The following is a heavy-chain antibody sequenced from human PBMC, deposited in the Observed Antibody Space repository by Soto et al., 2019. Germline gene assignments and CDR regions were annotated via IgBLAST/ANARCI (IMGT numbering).Heavy chain of an antibody. CDR1: GYTFRNYG. J-gene: IGHJ3*02. Sequence: QVQLLQSGPELMKPGASVKLSCKASGYTFRNYGINWVRQAPGQGLEWMGWISAYNGDTNYAHNFQGRVTMATDTPTSTAYMELRSLKSDDTAVYYCARDGRQFVPNSDKLDIWGQGTTVTVSS. V-gene: IGHV1-18*01. CDR2: ISAYNGDT. CDR3: ARDGRQFVPNSDKLDI. D-gene: IGHD6-6*01.